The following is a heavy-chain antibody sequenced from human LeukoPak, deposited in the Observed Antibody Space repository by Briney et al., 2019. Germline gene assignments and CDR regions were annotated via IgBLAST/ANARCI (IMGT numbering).Heavy chain of an antibody. J-gene: IGHJ4*02. CDR1: GGSISSYY. V-gene: IGHV4-59*01. Sequence: SETLSLTCTVSGGSISSYYWSWIRQPPGKGLEWIGYIYYSGSTNYNPSLKSRVTIPVDTSKNQFSLKLSSVTAADTAVYYCASSDSSGYYDYWGQGTLVTVSS. D-gene: IGHD3-22*01. CDR3: ASSDSSGYYDY. CDR2: IYYSGST.